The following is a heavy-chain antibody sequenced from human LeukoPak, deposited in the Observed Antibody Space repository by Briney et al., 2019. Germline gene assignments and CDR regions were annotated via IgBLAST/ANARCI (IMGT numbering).Heavy chain of an antibody. Sequence: GGSLRLSCAASGFTFSSYAMSWVRQAPGKGLEWVSAISGSGGSTYYADSVKGRFTISRDNSKNTLYLQMNSLRAEDTAVYYCAKEKAVRGVIITRRAVYFDYWGQGTLVTVSS. V-gene: IGHV3-23*01. J-gene: IGHJ4*02. D-gene: IGHD3-10*01. CDR2: ISGSGGST. CDR1: GFTFSSYA. CDR3: AKEKAVRGVIITRRAVYFDY.